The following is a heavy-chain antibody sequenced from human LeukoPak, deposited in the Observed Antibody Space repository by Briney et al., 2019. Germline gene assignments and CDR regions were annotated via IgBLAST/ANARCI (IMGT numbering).Heavy chain of an antibody. CDR2: ISSSGGYS. D-gene: IGHD7-27*01. V-gene: IGHV3-21*01. Sequence: GGSLRLSCAASGFSFDTDSMHWVRQAPGKGLEWVSSISSSGGYSYYSDSMKGRFTISRDNVKTSLYLQMNSLRAEDTGIYYCASPLLETGEFQGYWGQGTLVTVSS. J-gene: IGHJ4*02. CDR1: GFSFDTDS. CDR3: ASPLLETGEFQGY.